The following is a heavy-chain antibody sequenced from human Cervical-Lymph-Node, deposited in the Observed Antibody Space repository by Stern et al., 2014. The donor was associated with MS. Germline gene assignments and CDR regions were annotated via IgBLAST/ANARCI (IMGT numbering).Heavy chain of an antibody. D-gene: IGHD4-17*01. CDR3: ARGGGQTVLDY. V-gene: IGHV1-3*01. CDR1: GNTFTYYV. Sequence: VQLVESGAEVKKPGASVKVSCEASGNTFTYYVIHWVRQAPGQRLEWMGWINGGNGHTQYSQQFQGRVTLTRDAAADTAYMEVSGLRSEDTAVYYCARGGGQTVLDYWGQGTLVTVSS. J-gene: IGHJ4*02. CDR2: INGGNGHT.